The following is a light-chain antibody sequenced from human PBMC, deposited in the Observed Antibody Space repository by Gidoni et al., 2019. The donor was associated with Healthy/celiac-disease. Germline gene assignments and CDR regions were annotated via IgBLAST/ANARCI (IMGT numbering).Light chain of an antibody. CDR3: QRPYT. J-gene: IGKJ2*01. V-gene: IGKV1-9*01. Sequence: DIQLTQSPSFLSASVGDRVTITCRASQGISSYLAWYQQKTGKAPKLLIYAASTLQSGVPSRFSGSGSGAEFTLTISSLQTEDFATYYCQRPYTFGQGTKLEIK. CDR2: AAS. CDR1: QGISSY.